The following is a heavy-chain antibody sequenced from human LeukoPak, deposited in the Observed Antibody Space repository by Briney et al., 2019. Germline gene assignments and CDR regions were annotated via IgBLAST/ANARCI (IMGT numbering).Heavy chain of an antibody. V-gene: IGHV3-9*01. D-gene: IGHD2-2*01. CDR1: GFTFDDYA. J-gene: IGHJ6*03. CDR2: ISWNSGSI. Sequence: PGGSLRLSCAASGFTFDDYAMHWVRQAPGKGLEWVSGISWNSGSIGYADSVKGRFTISRDNAKNSLYLQMNSLRAEDTAVYYCAREGPYCSSTSCYDDYYYYYMDVWGKGTTVTVSS. CDR3: AREGPYCSSTSCYDDYYYYYMDV.